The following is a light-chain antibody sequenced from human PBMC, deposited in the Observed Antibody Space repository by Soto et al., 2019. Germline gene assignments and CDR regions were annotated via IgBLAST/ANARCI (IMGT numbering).Light chain of an antibody. Sequence: IQMTQSPSTLSASVGYTVTITCRASQSISVSLAWYQQKPGKAPKLLIYDASSLESGVPSRFSGSGSGTEFTLTISSLQPDDFATYYCQQYNSYTWTFGQGTKVDIK. J-gene: IGKJ1*01. CDR1: QSISVS. CDR2: DAS. V-gene: IGKV1-5*01. CDR3: QQYNSYTWT.